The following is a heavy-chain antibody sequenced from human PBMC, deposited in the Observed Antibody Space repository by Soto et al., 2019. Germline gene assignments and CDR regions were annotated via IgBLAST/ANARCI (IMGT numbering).Heavy chain of an antibody. CDR3: ARHEVGGYSGSYYTRYYYGMDV. CDR1: GGSISSIVYY. Sequence: SDTLCLTCTVSGGSISSIVYYWGWIRQPPGKGLEWIGSIYYSGSTYYNPSLKSRVTISVDTSKNQFSLKLSSVTAADTAVYYCARHEVGGYSGSYYTRYYYGMDVCGQATTVTVSS. D-gene: IGHD1-26*01. V-gene: IGHV4-39*01. CDR2: IYYSGST. J-gene: IGHJ6*02.